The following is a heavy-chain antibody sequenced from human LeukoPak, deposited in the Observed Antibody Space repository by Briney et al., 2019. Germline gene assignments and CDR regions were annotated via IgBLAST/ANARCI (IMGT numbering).Heavy chain of an antibody. V-gene: IGHV3-9*01. CDR2: ISWNSGSI. CDR3: AKTPIGNQPGGDD. CDR1: GFTFDDYA. D-gene: IGHD1-14*01. J-gene: IGHJ6*04. Sequence: GGSLRLSCAASGFTFDDYAMHWVRQAPGKGLEWVSGISWNSGSIGYADSVKGRFTISRDNSKNTPYLQMNSLRAEDTAVYYCAKTPIGNQPGGDDWGKGTTVTVSS.